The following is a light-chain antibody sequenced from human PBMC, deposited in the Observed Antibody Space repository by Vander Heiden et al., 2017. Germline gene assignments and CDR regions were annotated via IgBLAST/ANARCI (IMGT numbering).Light chain of an antibody. V-gene: IGKV2-24*01. CDR3: MQGTEFPWT. J-gene: IGKJ1*01. CDR2: KIC. CDR1: QSLVHCDGNTY. Sequence: VLTQTPLSSVVSLGHPPSISCTSNQSLVHCDGNTYLSWLQQRPGQTTRLLFRKICDRFAGVTDRFSGSGAGTDLTMTMSRVEAEDVGTYYCMQGTEFPWTVGQGTKVEIE.